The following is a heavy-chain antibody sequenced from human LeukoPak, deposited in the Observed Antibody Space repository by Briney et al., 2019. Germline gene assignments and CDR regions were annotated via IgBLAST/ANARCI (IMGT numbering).Heavy chain of an antibody. D-gene: IGHD3-10*01. CDR2: ISAYNGNT. V-gene: IGHV1-18*01. CDR1: GYTFTSYG. CDR3: ARVTYPTYYYGSGSYSPPDY. Sequence: ASVKVSCKASGYTFTSYGISWVRQAPGQGLEWMGWISAYNGNTNYAQKLQGRVTMTTDTSTSTAYMELRSLRSDDTAVYYCARVTYPTYYYGSGSYSPPDYWGQGTLVTVSS. J-gene: IGHJ4*02.